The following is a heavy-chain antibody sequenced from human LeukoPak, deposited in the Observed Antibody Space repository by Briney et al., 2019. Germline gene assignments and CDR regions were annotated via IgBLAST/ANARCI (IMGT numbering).Heavy chain of an antibody. V-gene: IGHV1-18*01. D-gene: IGHD1-26*01. CDR3: ARDERYSGSPQTDY. CDR1: GYTFTSYG. Sequence: EASVKVSCKASGYTFTSYGISWVRQAPGQGLEWMGWISAYNGNTNYAQKLQGRVTITTDTSTSTAYMELRSLRSDDTAVYYCARDERYSGSPQTDYWGQGTLVTVSS. J-gene: IGHJ4*02. CDR2: ISAYNGNT.